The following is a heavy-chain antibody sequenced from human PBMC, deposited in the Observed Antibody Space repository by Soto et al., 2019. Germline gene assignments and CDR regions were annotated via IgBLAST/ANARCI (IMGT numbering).Heavy chain of an antibody. CDR3: ASSEFH. Sequence: QLQLQESGPGLVKPSETLSLTCTVSGGSISSGTYYWGWIRQPPGKGLEWIGNIYYSGSTYYNPPPKSXXTISVDTSKNQFSLKLSSVTAADTAVYYCASSEFHWGQGTLVTVSS. V-gene: IGHV4-39*01. CDR2: IYYSGST. D-gene: IGHD2-21*01. J-gene: IGHJ4*02. CDR1: GGSISSGTYY.